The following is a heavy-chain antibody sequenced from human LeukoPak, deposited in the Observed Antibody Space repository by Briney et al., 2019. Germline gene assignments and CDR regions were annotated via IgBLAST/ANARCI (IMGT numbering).Heavy chain of an antibody. D-gene: IGHD6-19*01. CDR1: GFSLTTYA. V-gene: IGHV3-23*01. J-gene: IGHJ4*02. CDR2: IRASDGST. CDR3: AKLTTGWFEDF. Sequence: GGSLRLSCAASGFSLTTYAMTWVRQAPGKGLEWVSAIRASDGSTFYADSVKGRFTISRDTSKNTLYLQMNDLRDEDTAVYYCAKLTTGWFEDFWGQGTLVTVSS.